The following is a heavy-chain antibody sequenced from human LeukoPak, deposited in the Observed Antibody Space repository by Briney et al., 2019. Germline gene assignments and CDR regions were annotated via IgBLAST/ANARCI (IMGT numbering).Heavy chain of an antibody. V-gene: IGHV4-59*01. Sequence: PSETLSLTCSVSGDSTTNYYCGWIRQSPGKGLEWLAYVYKNGHLDYNPSLRSRVTVSVDRSKTQFSLRLRSVTAADTAIYYCASGKYYYDESASLNRASRTALDVWAQGTMVIVSS. J-gene: IGHJ3*01. CDR2: VYKNGHL. CDR3: ASGKYYYDESASLNRASRTALDV. CDR1: GDSTTNYY. D-gene: IGHD3-22*01.